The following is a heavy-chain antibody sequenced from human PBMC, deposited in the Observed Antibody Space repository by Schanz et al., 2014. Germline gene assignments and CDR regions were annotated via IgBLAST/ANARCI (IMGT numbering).Heavy chain of an antibody. CDR3: AGAVATIRADSIDI. CDR2: ISPNGVTI. J-gene: IGHJ3*02. Sequence: EVQLVESGGGLIQPGGSLRLSCAASGFTFSSYNMNWVRQAPGKGLEWVAHISPNGVTIYYADSVKGRFTISRDNAKNSLYLQMNSLRAEDTAVYYCAGAVATIRADSIDIWGQGTMVAVSS. V-gene: IGHV3-48*04. D-gene: IGHD5-12*01. CDR1: GFTFSSYN.